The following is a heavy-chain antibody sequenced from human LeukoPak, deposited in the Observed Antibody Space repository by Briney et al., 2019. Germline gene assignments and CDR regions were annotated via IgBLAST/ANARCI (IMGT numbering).Heavy chain of an antibody. V-gene: IGHV4-59*01. D-gene: IGHD3-3*01. CDR1: GGSISSYH. CDR3: TRSLGVVIHGGMDV. CDR2: IYYTGST. Sequence: SETLSLTCTVSGGSISSYHWSWIRQPPGKGLEWIGHIYYTGSTNYNPSLKSRVTVSLDTSKNQFSLKLSSVTAADTAVYYCTRSLGVVIHGGMDVWGQGTTVTVSS. J-gene: IGHJ6*02.